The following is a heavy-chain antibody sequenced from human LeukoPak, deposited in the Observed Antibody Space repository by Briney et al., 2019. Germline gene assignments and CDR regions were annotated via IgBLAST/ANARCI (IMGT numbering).Heavy chain of an antibody. CDR2: ISGSGGST. CDR3: ARDSFGDYECLADY. J-gene: IGHJ4*02. V-gene: IGHV3-23*01. Sequence: GGSLRLSCAASGFTFSSYAMSWVRQAPGKGLEWVSAISGSGGSTYYADSVKGRFTISRDNSKNSLYLQMNSLRAEDTAVYYCARDSFGDYECLADYWGQGTLVTVSS. D-gene: IGHD4-17*01. CDR1: GFTFSSYA.